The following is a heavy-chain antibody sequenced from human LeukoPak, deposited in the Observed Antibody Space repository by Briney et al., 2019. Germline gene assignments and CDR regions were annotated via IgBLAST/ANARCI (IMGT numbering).Heavy chain of an antibody. CDR1: GDSIGAYY. Sequence: PSETLSLTCTVSGDSIGAYYWSWMRQPPGKGLEWIGYIHYSGSGNYNPSLKSRVTMSVDTSKSQIFLRLTSVTAADTAVYLCARGRGMATIPFDSWGQGTLVAVSA. CDR3: ARGRGMATIPFDS. V-gene: IGHV4-59*01. J-gene: IGHJ4*02. D-gene: IGHD5-24*01. CDR2: IHYSGSG.